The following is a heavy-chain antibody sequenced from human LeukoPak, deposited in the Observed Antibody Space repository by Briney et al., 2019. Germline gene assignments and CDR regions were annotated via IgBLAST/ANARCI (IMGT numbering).Heavy chain of an antibody. Sequence: PGGSLRLSCAASGFTFSSYAMSWVRQAPGKGLEWVSAISGSGGSTYYADSVKGRSTISRDNSKNTLYLQMNSLRAEDTAVYYCAKMVRGVVDAFDTWGQGTMVTVSS. V-gene: IGHV3-23*01. J-gene: IGHJ3*02. D-gene: IGHD3-10*01. CDR3: AKMVRGVVDAFDT. CDR1: GFTFSSYA. CDR2: ISGSGGST.